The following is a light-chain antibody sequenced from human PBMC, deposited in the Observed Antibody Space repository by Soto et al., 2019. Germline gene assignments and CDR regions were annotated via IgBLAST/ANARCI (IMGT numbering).Light chain of an antibody. V-gene: IGLV2-14*01. CDR3: SSYTNRRTII. Sequence: QSALTQPASVSGSPGQSITISCTGTSSDVGCYNYVSWYQQHPGKAPKLMVYDVTKRPSGVSYRFSGSKSGNTASLTISGLQAEDEADYYCSSYTNRRTIIFGGGTKVTVL. J-gene: IGLJ2*01. CDR1: SSDVGCYNY. CDR2: DVT.